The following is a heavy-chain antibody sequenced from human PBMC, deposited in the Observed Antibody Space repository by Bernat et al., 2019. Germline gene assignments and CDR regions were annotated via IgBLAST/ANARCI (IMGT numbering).Heavy chain of an antibody. D-gene: IGHD2-15*01. Sequence: EVQLLESGGGLVQPGGSLRLSCAASGFTFSSYAMSWVRQAPGKGPEWVSAISGSGGSTYYADSVKGRFTISRDKSKNTLYLQMNSLRAEDTAVYYCAKSRPSGGSWTPDYWGQGTLVTVSS. CDR1: GFTFSSYA. J-gene: IGHJ4*02. CDR2: ISGSGGST. V-gene: IGHV3-23*01. CDR3: AKSRPSGGSWTPDY.